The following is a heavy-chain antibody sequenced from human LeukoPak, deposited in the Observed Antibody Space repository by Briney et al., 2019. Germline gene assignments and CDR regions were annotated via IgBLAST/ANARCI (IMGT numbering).Heavy chain of an antibody. D-gene: IGHD6-6*01. CDR3: ATGPYSGSSWFDY. V-gene: IGHV4-59*01. J-gene: IGHJ4*02. CDR1: GVSISSYY. Sequence: SETLFLTCTVSGVSISSYYWSWIRQPPGKGLEWIGYIYYSGSTNYNPSLKSRVTISVDTSKNQFSLKLSSVTAADTAVYYCATGPYSGSSWFDYWGQGTLVTVSS. CDR2: IYYSGST.